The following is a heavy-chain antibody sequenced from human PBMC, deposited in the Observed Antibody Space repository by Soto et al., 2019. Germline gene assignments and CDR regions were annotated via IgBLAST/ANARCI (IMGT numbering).Heavy chain of an antibody. V-gene: IGHV3-30*18. Sequence: GGSLRLSCAASGFTFSSYGMHWVRQAPGKGLEWVAVVSYDGNNKYYADSVKGRFTISRGNSKNTLYLQMDSLRAEDTAVYYCAKGLGAAAVDYWGQGTLVTVSS. D-gene: IGHD6-13*01. CDR3: AKGLGAAAVDY. J-gene: IGHJ4*02. CDR2: VSYDGNNK. CDR1: GFTFSSYG.